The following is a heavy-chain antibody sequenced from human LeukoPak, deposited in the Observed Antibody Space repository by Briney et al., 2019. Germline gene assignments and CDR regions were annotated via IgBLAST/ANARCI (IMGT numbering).Heavy chain of an antibody. CDR2: IYYSGST. Sequence: SETLSLTCTVSGGSISSGGYYWSWIRQHPGKGLEWIGYIYYSGSTYYNPSLKSRVTISVDTSKNQFSLKPSSVTAADTAVYYCARDRDYYDSSGFDYWGQGTLVTVSS. V-gene: IGHV4-31*03. D-gene: IGHD3-22*01. CDR3: ARDRDYYDSSGFDY. J-gene: IGHJ4*02. CDR1: GGSISSGGYY.